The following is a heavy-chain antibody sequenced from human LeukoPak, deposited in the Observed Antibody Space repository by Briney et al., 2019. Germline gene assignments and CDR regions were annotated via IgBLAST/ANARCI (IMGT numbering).Heavy chain of an antibody. D-gene: IGHD3-3*01. J-gene: IGHJ5*02. CDR2: ISSSSSTI. CDR3: AREVRFLEGRWFDP. CDR1: GFTFSSYS. V-gene: IGHV3-48*02. Sequence: GGSLRLSCAASGFTFSSYSMNWVRQAPGKGLEWVSYISSSSSTIYYADSVKGRFTISRDNAKNSLYLQMNSLRDEDTAEYYCAREVRFLEGRWFDPWGQGTLVTVSS.